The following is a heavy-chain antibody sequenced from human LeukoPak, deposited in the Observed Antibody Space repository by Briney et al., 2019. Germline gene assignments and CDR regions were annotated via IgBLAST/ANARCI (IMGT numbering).Heavy chain of an antibody. D-gene: IGHD6-13*01. Sequence: LRLSCAASGFTFSSYVMSWVRQAPGKGLEWIGYIYYSGSTHYNPSLKSRVTISVDTSKNQFSLKLSSVTAADTAVYYCARGLEIAAAGNWFDPWGQGTLVTVSS. CDR3: ARGLEIAAAGNWFDP. J-gene: IGHJ5*02. V-gene: IGHV4-31*02. CDR1: GFTFSSYV. CDR2: IYYSGST.